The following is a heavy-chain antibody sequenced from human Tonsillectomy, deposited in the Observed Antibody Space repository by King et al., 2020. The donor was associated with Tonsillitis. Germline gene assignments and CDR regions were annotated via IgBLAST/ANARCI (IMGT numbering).Heavy chain of an antibody. D-gene: IGHD3-3*01. CDR3: ARMGDYDFWSGYYDADYYGMDV. CDR1: GFTFSSYA. J-gene: IGHJ6*02. Sequence: QLVQSGGGVVQPGRSLRLSCAASGFTFSSYAMHWVRQAPGKGLEWVAVISYDGSNKYYADSVKGRFTISRDNSKNTLYLQMNSLRAEDTAVYYCARMGDYDFWSGYYDADYYGMDVWGQGTTVTVSS. CDR2: ISYDGSNK. V-gene: IGHV3-30-3*01.